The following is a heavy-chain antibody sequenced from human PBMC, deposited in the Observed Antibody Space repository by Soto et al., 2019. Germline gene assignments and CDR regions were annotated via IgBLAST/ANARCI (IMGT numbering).Heavy chain of an antibody. V-gene: IGHV4-34*01. J-gene: IGHJ5*02. CDR1: GGSFSGYY. CDR2: INHSGST. Sequence: TSETLSLTCAVYGGSFSGYYWSWIRQPPGKGLEWIGEINHSGSTNYNPSLKSRVTISVDTSKNQFSLELSSLRSEDTAVYYCAREGIAAAGWKPAGNWFDPWGQGTLVTVSS. D-gene: IGHD6-13*01. CDR3: AREGIAAAGWKPAGNWFDP.